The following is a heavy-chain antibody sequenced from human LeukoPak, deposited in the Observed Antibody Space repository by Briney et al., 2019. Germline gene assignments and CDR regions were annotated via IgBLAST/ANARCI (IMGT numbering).Heavy chain of an antibody. CDR1: GGTFSFYA. CDR2: LIPIFGTA. Sequence: AVTVTRSASGGTFSFYAYGLMRHRPGPGIGLMGGLIPIFGTANYAQKFQGRVTITADESTSTAYMELTSLRSEDTAVYYCASGQDYDILTGLFDYWGQGTLVTVSS. J-gene: IGHJ4*02. V-gene: IGHV1-69*01. CDR3: ASGQDYDILTGLFDY. D-gene: IGHD3-9*01.